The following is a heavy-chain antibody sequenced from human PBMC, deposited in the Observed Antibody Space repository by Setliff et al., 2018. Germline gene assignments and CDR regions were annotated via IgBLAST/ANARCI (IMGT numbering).Heavy chain of an antibody. CDR1: GYTFRSYG. Sequence: ASVKVSCKASGYTFRSYGINWVRQAPGQGLEWMGWINTNTGNPTYAQGFTGRFVFSLDTSVTTAYLQISSLKAQDSAVYYCARASRFGTIVWKGDYYMDVWGRGTTVTVSS. D-gene: IGHD2-15*01. V-gene: IGHV7-4-1*02. CDR3: ARASRFGTIVWKGDYYMDV. J-gene: IGHJ6*03. CDR2: INTNTGNP.